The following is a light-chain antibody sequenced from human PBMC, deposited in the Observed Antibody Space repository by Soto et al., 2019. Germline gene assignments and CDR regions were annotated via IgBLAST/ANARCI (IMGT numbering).Light chain of an antibody. J-gene: IGKJ1*01. Sequence: EIVLTQSPATLSLSPGERATLSCRASQSVSSTYLSWYQQKPGQAPRLLIYGASNTATGIPDRFSGSGSGTDFTLTSSRLEPEDVAVYYCQPYGGSGWTFGQGTRVDI. CDR3: QPYGGSGWT. CDR2: GAS. CDR1: QSVSSTY. V-gene: IGKV3-20*01.